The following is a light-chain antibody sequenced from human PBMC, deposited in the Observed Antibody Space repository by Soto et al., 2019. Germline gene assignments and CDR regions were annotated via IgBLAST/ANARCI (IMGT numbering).Light chain of an antibody. CDR3: LQSNSFPHT. CDR2: AAS. V-gene: IGKV1-12*01. J-gene: IGKJ2*01. Sequence: DIQMTQSPSSVSASVGDRVTITCRASQYISSWLAWYQQKPGKAPKLLIYAASSLHSGVPSRFSGSGSGTDFTLSISSLQPEDFSTYYCLQSNSFPHTFGQGTKLGIK. CDR1: QYISSW.